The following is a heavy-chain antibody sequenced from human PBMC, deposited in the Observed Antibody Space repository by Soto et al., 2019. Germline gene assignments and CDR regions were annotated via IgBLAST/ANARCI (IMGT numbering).Heavy chain of an antibody. J-gene: IGHJ4*02. Sequence: ASVKVSCKGFGYSFMKYGINWVRQAPGQGLEWVGWISPYSGYTHSAQKFHGRLTLTTDTAASTAYMELRILRSADTALYYCAXEASVLIPAAQPSRFDSWGQGTLVTVSS. CDR2: ISPYSGYT. V-gene: IGHV1-18*01. CDR3: AXEASVLIPAAQPSRFDS. D-gene: IGHD2-2*01. CDR1: GYSFMKYG.